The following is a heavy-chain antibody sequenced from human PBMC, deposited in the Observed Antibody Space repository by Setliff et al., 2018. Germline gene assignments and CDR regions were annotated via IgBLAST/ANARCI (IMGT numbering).Heavy chain of an antibody. CDR2: VFVDGST. D-gene: IGHD3-22*01. CDR3: ARDTSSDWAAWFDP. Sequence: TLSLTCTVSGDSISTYYWSWIRRPAGKGLEWIGRVFVDGSTNYNPSLKSRVTMSVDTSKNQFSPKLTSVTAADTAIYYCARDTSSDWAAWFDPWSQGILVTVSS. V-gene: IGHV4-4*07. CDR1: GDSISTYY. J-gene: IGHJ5*02.